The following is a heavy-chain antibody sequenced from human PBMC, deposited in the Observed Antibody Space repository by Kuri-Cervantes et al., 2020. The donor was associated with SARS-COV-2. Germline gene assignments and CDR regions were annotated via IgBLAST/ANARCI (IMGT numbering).Heavy chain of an antibody. J-gene: IGHJ6*02. Sequence: GGSLRLSCAASGFAFSSFWMMWVRQAPGKGLEWLAKIKEDGSEKYYVDSVKGRFTISRDNAKKSLYLQMNSLRAEDTAVYYCARDSRGDLQYIYGLDVWGQGTTVTVSS. D-gene: IGHD3-10*01. CDR3: ARDSRGDLQYIYGLDV. CDR2: IKEDGSEK. V-gene: IGHV3-7*03. CDR1: GFAFSSFW.